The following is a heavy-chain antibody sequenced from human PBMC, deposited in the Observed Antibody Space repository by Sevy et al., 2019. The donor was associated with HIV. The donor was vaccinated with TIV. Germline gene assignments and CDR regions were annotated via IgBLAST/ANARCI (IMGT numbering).Heavy chain of an antibody. CDR3: ASIDGSRPNDAFDT. D-gene: IGHD3-10*01. CDR1: GFSFTWYW. J-gene: IGHJ3*02. Sequence: GGSLSLSCAASGFSFTWYWMSWVRQTPEKGLEWVAKIKQDGSEKNNVDSVNGRFTISRDNAKNSLYLQMNSLRDEDKAVYYCASIDGSRPNDAFDTWGNRTMVTFSS. CDR2: IKQDGSEK. V-gene: IGHV3-7*01.